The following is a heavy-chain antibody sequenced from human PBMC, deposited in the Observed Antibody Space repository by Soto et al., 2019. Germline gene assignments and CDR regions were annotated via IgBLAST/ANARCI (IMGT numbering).Heavy chain of an antibody. J-gene: IGHJ6*02. D-gene: IGHD6-6*01. CDR1: GFTFRTYG. CDR2: ISNTGINK. V-gene: IGHV3-30*18. CDR3: AKVIRADSTSSNFYYYSGLDV. Sequence: QVQLVESGGGVVQPGRSLRLSCAASGFTFRTYGMHWVRRAPGKGLEWLAVISNTGINKYNADSVKGRFTISRDNSRDTLFLQMNSLRGEDTAIYYCAKVIRADSTSSNFYYYSGLDVWGQGTTVTVSS.